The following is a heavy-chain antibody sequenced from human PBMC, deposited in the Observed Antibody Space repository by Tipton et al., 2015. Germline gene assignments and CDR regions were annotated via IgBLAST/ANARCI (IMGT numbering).Heavy chain of an antibody. V-gene: IGHV4-4*02. J-gene: IGHJ6*02. Sequence: TLSLTCSVSGDSISSSNWWSWVRQPPGKGLEWIGEIHHGGSTNYNPSLKSRVTISVDTSKNQFSLRLNSVTAADTAVYYCAKEPALSANYYYYYGMDVWGQGTTVTVSS. D-gene: IGHD2/OR15-2a*01. CDR2: IHHGGST. CDR1: GDSISSSNW. CDR3: AKEPALSANYYYYYGMDV.